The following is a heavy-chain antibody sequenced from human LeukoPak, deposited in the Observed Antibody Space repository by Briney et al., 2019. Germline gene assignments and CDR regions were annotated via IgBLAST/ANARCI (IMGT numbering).Heavy chain of an antibody. Sequence: PGGSLRLSCAASGFTFSDYYMSWIRQAPGKGLEWVAFIRYDGSNKYYADSVKGRFTISRDNSKNTLYLQMNSLRAEDTAVYYCAKDAKLRFLEWFPFDYWGQGTLVTVSS. CDR1: GFTFSDYY. J-gene: IGHJ4*02. CDR3: AKDAKLRFLEWFPFDY. V-gene: IGHV3-30*02. D-gene: IGHD3-3*01. CDR2: IRYDGSNK.